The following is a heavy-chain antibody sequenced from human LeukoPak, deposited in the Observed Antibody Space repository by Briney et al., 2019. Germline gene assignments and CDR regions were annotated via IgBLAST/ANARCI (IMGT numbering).Heavy chain of an antibody. CDR1: GFPLSSYS. D-gene: IGHD1-26*01. CDR3: ARVYSPFSTWFDP. J-gene: IGHJ5*02. CDR2: INIDSITV. V-gene: IGHV3-48*04. Sequence: GGSLRLSCAASGFPLSSYSINWVRQAPGKGLEWVSYINIDSITVNYADSVKGRFTISRDNAKNSLYLQMNSLRAEDTAVYHCARVYSPFSTWFDPWGQGTLVTVSS.